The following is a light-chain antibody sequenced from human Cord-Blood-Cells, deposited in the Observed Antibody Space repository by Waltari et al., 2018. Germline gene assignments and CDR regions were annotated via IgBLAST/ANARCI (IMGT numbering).Light chain of an antibody. CDR2: RNN. J-gene: IGLJ2*01. CDR1: SSNIRSNY. CDR3: AAWDDSLSVV. Sequence: QSVLTQPPSASGTPGQRVTIPCSGSSSNIRSNYVYWYQQLPGTAPKLLIYRNNQRPSGVPDRFSGSKSGTSASLAISGLRSEDEADYYCAAWDDSLSVVFGGGTKLTVL. V-gene: IGLV1-47*01.